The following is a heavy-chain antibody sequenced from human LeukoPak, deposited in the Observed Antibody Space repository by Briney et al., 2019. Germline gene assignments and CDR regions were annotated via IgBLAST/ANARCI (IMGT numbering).Heavy chain of an antibody. D-gene: IGHD3-3*01. V-gene: IGHV4-39*01. CDR1: GGSISSSSYY. CDR3: ARVAIWSGYATSYYYYMDV. Sequence: PSETLSLTCSVSGGSISSSSYYWGWIRQPPGKGLEWIGSIYYIGGTYYNPSLKSRVTISVDTSKNQFSLKLSPVTAADTAVYYCARVAIWSGYATSYYYYMDVWGKGTTVTVSS. J-gene: IGHJ6*03. CDR2: IYYIGGT.